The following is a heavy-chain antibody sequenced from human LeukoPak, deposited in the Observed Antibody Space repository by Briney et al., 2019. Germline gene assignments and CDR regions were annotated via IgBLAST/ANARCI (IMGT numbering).Heavy chain of an antibody. CDR3: ARPVVAATTPDTFDI. J-gene: IGHJ3*02. D-gene: IGHD2-15*01. CDR2: INWNGGST. CDR1: GFTFDDYG. Sequence: PGGSLRLSCAASGFTFDDYGMSWVRQAPGKGLEWVSGINWNGGSTGYADSVKGRFTISRDNAKNSLYLQMNSLRAEDTAVYYCARPVVAATTPDTFDIWGQGTMVTVSS. V-gene: IGHV3-20*04.